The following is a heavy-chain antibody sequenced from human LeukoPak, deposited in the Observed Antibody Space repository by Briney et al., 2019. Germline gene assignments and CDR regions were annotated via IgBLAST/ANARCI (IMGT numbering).Heavy chain of an antibody. V-gene: IGHV4-38-2*02. J-gene: IGHJ4*02. D-gene: IGHD5-18*01. CDR3: ARTVDTAYYFDY. CDR1: GYSISSGYY. CDR2: IYHSGST. Sequence: SETLSLTCTVSGYSISSGYYWGWIRQPPGKGLEWIGSIYHSGSTYYNPSLKSRVTISVDTSKNQFSLKLSSVTAAVTAVYYCARTVDTAYYFDYWGQGTLVTVSS.